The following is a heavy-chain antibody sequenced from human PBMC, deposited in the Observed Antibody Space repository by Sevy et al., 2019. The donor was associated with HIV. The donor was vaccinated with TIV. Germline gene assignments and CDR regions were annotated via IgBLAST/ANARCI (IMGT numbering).Heavy chain of an antibody. J-gene: IGHJ4*02. CDR2: VSYDGSNK. V-gene: IGHV3-30-3*01. CDR3: AREEVSLWFGELPPWYFDY. D-gene: IGHD3-10*01. CDR1: GFTFSSYA. Sequence: GGSLRLSCAASGFTFSSYAMHWVRQAPGKGLEWVAVVSYDGSNKDYADSVKGRFTISRDNSKNTLYLQMNSLRAEDTAVYYCAREEVSLWFGELPPWYFDYWGQGTLVTVSS.